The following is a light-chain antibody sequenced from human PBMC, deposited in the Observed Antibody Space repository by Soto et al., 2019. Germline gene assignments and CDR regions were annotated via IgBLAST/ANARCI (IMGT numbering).Light chain of an antibody. CDR1: QSISSW. CDR3: QQYGSSPWT. V-gene: IGKV1-5*03. CDR2: KAS. J-gene: IGKJ1*01. Sequence: DIQMTQSPSTLSASVGDRVTITCRASQSISSWLAWYQQKPGKAPKLLIYKASSLESGVPDRFSGSGSGTDFTLTISRLEPEDFAVYYCQQYGSSPWTFGQGTKVDIK.